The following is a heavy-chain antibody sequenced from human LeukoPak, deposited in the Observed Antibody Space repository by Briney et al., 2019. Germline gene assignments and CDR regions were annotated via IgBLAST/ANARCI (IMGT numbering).Heavy chain of an antibody. D-gene: IGHD3-10*01. CDR2: IYDSGST. Sequence: SETLSLTCSVSGSSISSGSYYWVWIRQPPGKGLEWIGSIYDSGSTYYNPSLKSRVTISVDTSKNQLSLKLSSVTAADTAVYYCARGGYYFDYWGQGSLVTVSS. V-gene: IGHV4-39*07. CDR1: GSSISSGSYY. J-gene: IGHJ4*02. CDR3: ARGGYYFDY.